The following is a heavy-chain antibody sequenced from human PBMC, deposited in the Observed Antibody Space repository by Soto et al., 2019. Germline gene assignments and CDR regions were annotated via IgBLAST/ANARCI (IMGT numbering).Heavy chain of an antibody. CDR3: ARGMAVTGHYFDS. CDR2: INHSGNT. CDR1: GGTFSGYY. D-gene: IGHD6-19*01. J-gene: IGHJ4*02. V-gene: IGHV4-34*01. Sequence: SETLSLTCAVYGGTFSGYYGTWIRQPPGKGLEWIGEINHSGNTNYNPSLKSRVTISVDTSKNQFSLKLNSVTAADTAVYHCARGMAVTGHYFDSWGRGTLVTVSS.